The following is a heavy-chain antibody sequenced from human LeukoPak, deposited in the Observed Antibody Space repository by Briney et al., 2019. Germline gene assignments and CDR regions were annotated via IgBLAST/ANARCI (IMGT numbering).Heavy chain of an antibody. Sequence: GGSLRLSCAASGFTFDDYAMHWVRQAPGKGLEWVSGISWNSGSIGYADSVKGRFTISRDSAKNSLYLQMNSLRAEDTALYYCAKDISFGYYYYMDVWGKGTTVTVSS. J-gene: IGHJ6*03. CDR1: GFTFDDYA. CDR3: AKDISFGYYYYMDV. D-gene: IGHD3-16*01. CDR2: ISWNSGSI. V-gene: IGHV3-9*01.